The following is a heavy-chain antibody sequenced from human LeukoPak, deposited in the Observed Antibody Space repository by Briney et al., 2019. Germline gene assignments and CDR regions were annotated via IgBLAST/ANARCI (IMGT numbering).Heavy chain of an antibody. D-gene: IGHD1-26*01. V-gene: IGHV3-9*01. CDR1: GFTFDDYA. CDR3: AKDIGELGPAFDY. J-gene: IGHJ4*02. Sequence: GGSLRLSCAASGFTFDDYAMHWVRQAPGKGLEWVSGISWNSGSIGYADSVKGRFTISRDNAKNSLYLQKNSLRAEDTALYYCAKDIGELGPAFDYWGQGTLVTVSS. CDR2: ISWNSGSI.